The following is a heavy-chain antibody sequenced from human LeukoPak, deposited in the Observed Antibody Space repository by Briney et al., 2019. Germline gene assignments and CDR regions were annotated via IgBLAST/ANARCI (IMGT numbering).Heavy chain of an antibody. CDR3: ARRVASANDAFDI. J-gene: IGHJ3*02. CDR1: GFTFSSYS. D-gene: IGHD6-13*01. Sequence: GGPLRLSCAASGFTFSSYSINWVRQAPGKGLEWVSSISSDSTYIYYGDSLKGRFTISRDNAKNSLYLQMNSLRAEDTAVYYCARRVASANDAFDIWGQGTMVTVSS. V-gene: IGHV3-21*01. CDR2: ISSDSTYI.